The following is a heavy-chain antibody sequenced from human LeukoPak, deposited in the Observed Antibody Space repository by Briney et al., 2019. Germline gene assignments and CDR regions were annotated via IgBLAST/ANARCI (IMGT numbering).Heavy chain of an antibody. CDR3: ARGRSYYDSSGYYFLFGGGWFDP. D-gene: IGHD3-22*01. CDR1: GGTFSSYA. Sequence: GSSVKVSCKASGGTFSSYAISWVRQAPGQGLEWMGRIIPIFGTANYAQKFQGRVTITTDESTSTAYMELSSLRSEDTAVYYCARGRSYYDSSGYYFLFGGGWFDPWGQGTLVTVSS. J-gene: IGHJ5*02. V-gene: IGHV1-69*05. CDR2: IIPIFGTA.